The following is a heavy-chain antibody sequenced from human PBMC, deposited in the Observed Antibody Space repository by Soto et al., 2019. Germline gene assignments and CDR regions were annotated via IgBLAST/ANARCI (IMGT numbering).Heavy chain of an antibody. D-gene: IGHD1-1*01. CDR3: ASLASTMASFDY. CDR1: GGSMSSNNW. Sequence: QVQLQESGPRLVKPSGTLSLTCAVSGGSMSSNNWWNWVRQPPGKGLEWIGQIFHSGATNYNPSLKSRVIISIDKSKNQVSLQLSSVTAADTAVYYCASLASTMASFDYWGQGTLVTVSS. CDR2: IFHSGAT. V-gene: IGHV4-4*02. J-gene: IGHJ4*02.